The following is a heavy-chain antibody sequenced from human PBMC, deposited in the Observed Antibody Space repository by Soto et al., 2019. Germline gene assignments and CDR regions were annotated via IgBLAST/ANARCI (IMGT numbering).Heavy chain of an antibody. CDR2: ISCDGSND. CDR3: ARDRLYCTNGVCSYSDWVDP. D-gene: IGHD2-8*01. CDR1: GFTFNVYA. Sequence: QVQLVESGGGVVQPGRSLRLSCSASGFTFNVYAMNWVRQTPGKGLDWVAAISCDGSNDYYADSVKGRFTISRDNSKNTLYLQMNSMRAEDTALYRCARDRLYCTNGVCSYSDWVDPLGQGTLVTVSS. J-gene: IGHJ5*02. V-gene: IGHV3-30-3*01.